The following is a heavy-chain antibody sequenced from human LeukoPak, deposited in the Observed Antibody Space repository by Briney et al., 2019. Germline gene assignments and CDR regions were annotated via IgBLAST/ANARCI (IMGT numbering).Heavy chain of an antibody. J-gene: IGHJ4*02. CDR3: ARGFRYFGSGIDY. V-gene: IGHV3-64*01. CDR2: ISTNGGST. D-gene: IGHD3-10*01. Sequence: PGGSLRLSCAASGFTFSEYSMHWVRQAPGKGLEYVSAISTNGGSTYYANSVKGRFTISRDDPKNTLDLQKGSLRPEDMAVYYCARGFRYFGSGIDYWGQGTLVTVSS. CDR1: GFTFSEYS.